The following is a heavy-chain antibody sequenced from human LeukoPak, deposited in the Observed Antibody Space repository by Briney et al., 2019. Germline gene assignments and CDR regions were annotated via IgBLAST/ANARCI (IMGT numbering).Heavy chain of an antibody. CDR3: ARDSGYNSDAFDI. D-gene: IGHD5-24*01. J-gene: IGHJ3*02. Sequence: SETLSLTCTVSGGSISSSSYYWGWIRQPPGKGLEWIRSIYYSGSTYYNPSLKSRVTISVDRSKNQFSLKLSSVTAADTAVYYCARDSGYNSDAFDIWGQGTMVTVSS. CDR2: IYYSGST. V-gene: IGHV4-39*07. CDR1: GGSISSSSYY.